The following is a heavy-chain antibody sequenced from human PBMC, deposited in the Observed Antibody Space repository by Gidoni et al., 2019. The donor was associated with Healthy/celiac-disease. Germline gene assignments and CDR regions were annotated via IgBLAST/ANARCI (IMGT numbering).Heavy chain of an antibody. V-gene: IGHV3-23*01. J-gene: IGHJ5*02. CDR2: ISGSGGST. CDR1: GFTFSSYA. Sequence: EVQLLESGGGLVQPGGSLRLSCAASGFTFSSYAMSWVRQAPGKGLEWVSAISGSGGSTYDADSVKGRFTISRDNSKNTLYLQMNSLRAEDTAVYYCAKAGSYSSSWYTWFDPWGQGTLVTVSS. D-gene: IGHD6-13*01. CDR3: AKAGSYSSSWYTWFDP.